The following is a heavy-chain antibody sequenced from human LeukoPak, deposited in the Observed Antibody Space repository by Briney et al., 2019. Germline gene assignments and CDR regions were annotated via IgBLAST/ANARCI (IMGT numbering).Heavy chain of an antibody. CDR3: ARDSLYCSSTSCYGPRSY. CDR1: GFTFSSYS. V-gene: IGHV3-21*01. Sequence: GGSLRLSCAASGFTFSSYSMNWVRQAPGKGLEWVSSISSSSSYIYYADSVKGRFTISRDNAKNSLYLQMNSLRAEDTAVYYCARDSLYCSSTSCYGPRSYWGQGTLVTVSS. D-gene: IGHD2-2*01. J-gene: IGHJ4*02. CDR2: ISSSSSYI.